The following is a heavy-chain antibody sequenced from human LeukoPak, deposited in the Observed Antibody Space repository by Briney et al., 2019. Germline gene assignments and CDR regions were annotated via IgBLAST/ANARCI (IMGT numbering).Heavy chain of an antibody. CDR1: GGSIXSGSYD. V-gene: IGHV4-61*02. Sequence: XXVSGGSIXSGSYDWRWVRQPAGKGLEWXGRXXTXGSTNYNPSLKSRITISVDTSKNQFSLKLSSVTAADTAVYYCARSIYIVVVPAAAYYYGMDVWGQGTTVTVSS. CDR2: XXTXGST. D-gene: IGHD2-2*01. CDR3: ARSIYIVVVPAAAYYYGMDV. J-gene: IGHJ6*02.